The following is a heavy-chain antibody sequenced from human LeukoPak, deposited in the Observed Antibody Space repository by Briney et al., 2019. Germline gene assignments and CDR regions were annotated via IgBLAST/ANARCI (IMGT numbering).Heavy chain of an antibody. D-gene: IGHD2-2*01. J-gene: IGHJ4*02. CDR3: TRGPGVPAAPFDY. V-gene: IGHV3-49*03. CDR1: GFTFGDYG. CDR2: IRSKAYGGTT. Sequence: PGGSLRLSCTASGFTFGDYGMSWFRQAPGKGLEWVGFIRSKAYGGTTEYAASVKGRFTISRDDSKSIAYLQMNSLKTEDTAVYYCTRGPGVPAAPFDYWGQGTLVTVSS.